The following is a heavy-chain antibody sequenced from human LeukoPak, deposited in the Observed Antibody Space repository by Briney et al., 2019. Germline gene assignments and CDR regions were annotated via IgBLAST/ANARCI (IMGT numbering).Heavy chain of an antibody. Sequence: GASVKVSCKASGYTFTNYDINWVRQATGQGLEWMGWMNPNSGNTGYAQRFQGRVTMTRNTSISAAYMELSSLRSEDTAVYYCARLLYSSSWYPLGYWGQGTLVTVSS. CDR2: MNPNSGNT. J-gene: IGHJ4*02. V-gene: IGHV1-8*01. CDR3: ARLLYSSSWYPLGY. CDR1: GYTFTNYD. D-gene: IGHD6-13*01.